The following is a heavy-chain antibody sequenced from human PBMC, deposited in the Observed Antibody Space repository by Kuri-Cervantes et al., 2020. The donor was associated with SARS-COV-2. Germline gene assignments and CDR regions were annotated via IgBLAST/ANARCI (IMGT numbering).Heavy chain of an antibody. J-gene: IGHJ4*02. CDR3: AREGITMVRGVTFDY. V-gene: IGHV1-2*02. D-gene: IGHD3-10*01. Sequence: ASVKVSCKASGGTFSSYAISWVRQAPGQGLEWMGWINPNSGGTNYAQKFQGRVTMTRDTSISTAYMELSRLRSDDTAVYYCAREGITMVRGVTFDYWGQGTLVTVSS. CDR2: INPNSGGT. CDR1: GGTFSSYA.